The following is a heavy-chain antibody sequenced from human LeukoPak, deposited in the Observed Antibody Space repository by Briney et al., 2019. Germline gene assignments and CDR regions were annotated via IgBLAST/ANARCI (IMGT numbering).Heavy chain of an antibody. J-gene: IGHJ4*02. Sequence: ASVKVSCKASGYTFTSYGISWVRQAPGQGLEWMGWISAYNGNTNYAQKLQGRVTMTTDTSTSTAYMELRCLRSDDTAVYYCARDARPMTTVTTVLYWGQGTLVTVSS. D-gene: IGHD4-17*01. V-gene: IGHV1-18*04. CDR1: GYTFTSYG. CDR2: ISAYNGNT. CDR3: ARDARPMTTVTTVLY.